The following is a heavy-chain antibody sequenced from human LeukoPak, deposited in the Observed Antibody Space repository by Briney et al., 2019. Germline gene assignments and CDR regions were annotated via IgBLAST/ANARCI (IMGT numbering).Heavy chain of an antibody. CDR3: ARSGWAMGGFDT. CDR1: GDSISSDTYH. J-gene: IGHJ5*02. D-gene: IGHD5-18*01. CDR2: VYYAGST. Sequence: PSETLSLTCTVSGDSISSDTYHWVWLGQPPGKGLQWIVSVYYAGSTYYNPSLKSRVRISVHTSKDQFYLKLFPVTAADTAMYYCARSGWAMGGFDTWGQGILVTVSS. V-gene: IGHV4-39*01.